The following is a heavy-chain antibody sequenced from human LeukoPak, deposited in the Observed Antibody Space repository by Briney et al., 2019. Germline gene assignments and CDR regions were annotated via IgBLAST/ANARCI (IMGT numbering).Heavy chain of an antibody. V-gene: IGHV1-2*02. Sequence: GASVKVSCKASGYTFTGYYMHWVRQAPGQGLEWMGWINPNSGGTNYAQKFQGRVTMTRDTSISTAYMELSRLRSDDTAVYYCARSSERPGDYVDYFDYWGQGTLVTVSP. CDR3: ARSSERPGDYVDYFDY. J-gene: IGHJ4*02. CDR1: GYTFTGYY. D-gene: IGHD4-17*01. CDR2: INPNSGGT.